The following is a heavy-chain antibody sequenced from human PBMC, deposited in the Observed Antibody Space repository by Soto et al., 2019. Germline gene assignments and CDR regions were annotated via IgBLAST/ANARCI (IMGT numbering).Heavy chain of an antibody. CDR3: ARIRGYWYGLDV. CDR2: ITGTGGNT. Sequence: EVQLLESGGGLVQPGGSLRLSCAASGFPLSTYGMTWVRQAPGKGLEWVSAITGTGGNTYYVDSVKGRFTSSRDNSKNMLYLQGNSLRVEDTAVYYCARIRGYWYGLDVWGQGTTVTVSS. J-gene: IGHJ6*02. V-gene: IGHV3-23*01. CDR1: GFPLSTYG.